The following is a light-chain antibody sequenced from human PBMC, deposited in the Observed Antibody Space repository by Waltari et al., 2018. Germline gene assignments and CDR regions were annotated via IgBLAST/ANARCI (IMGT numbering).Light chain of an antibody. CDR3: SSYTNSRTYV. J-gene: IGLJ1*01. V-gene: IGLV2-14*01. CDR1: SSDVGGYNY. CDR2: DVN. Sequence: QSALTQPASVSGSPGQSITISCTGTSSDVGGYNYVSWYQQHPGKAPQVMIYDVNKRPSGVSNRFSGSKSSNTASLTISGLQAEDEADYYCSSYTNSRTYVFGIGTKVAVL.